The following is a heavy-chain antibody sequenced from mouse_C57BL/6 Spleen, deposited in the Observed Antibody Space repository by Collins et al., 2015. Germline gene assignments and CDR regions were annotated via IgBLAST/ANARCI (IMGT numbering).Heavy chain of an antibody. CDR1: GYTFTSYW. CDR2: IHPNSGST. J-gene: IGHJ4*01. Sequence: QVQLQQPGAELVKPGASVKLSCKASGYTFTSYWMHWVKQRPGQGLEWIGMIHPNSGSTNYNEKFKSKATLTVDKSSSTAYMQLSSLTSEDSAVYYCARMSITTVDLLAMDYWGQGTSVTVSS. V-gene: IGHV1-64*01. D-gene: IGHD1-1*01. CDR3: ARMSITTVDLLAMDY.